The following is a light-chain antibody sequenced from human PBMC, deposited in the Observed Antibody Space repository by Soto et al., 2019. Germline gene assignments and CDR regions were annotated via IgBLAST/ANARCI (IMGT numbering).Light chain of an antibody. CDR1: SSNIGAGYD. CDR2: GNS. Sequence: QSVLTQPPSVSGAPGQRVTISCTGSSSNIGAGYDVHWYQQLPGTAPKLLIYGNSNRPSGVPDRFSGSKSGTSASLAITWLQAEDEADYYCQSYDSSLSGYVVGTGTKLTVL. J-gene: IGLJ1*01. V-gene: IGLV1-40*01. CDR3: QSYDSSLSGYV.